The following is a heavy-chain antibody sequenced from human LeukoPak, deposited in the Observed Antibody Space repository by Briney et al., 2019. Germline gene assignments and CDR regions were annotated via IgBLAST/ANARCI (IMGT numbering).Heavy chain of an antibody. J-gene: IGHJ5*02. Sequence: SETLSLTCTVSGGSISSGSYYWSWIRQPAGKGLEWIGRIYTSGSTNYNPSPKSRVTISVDTPKNQFSLKLSSVTAADTAVYYCARDQLSWEPQGNWFDPWGQGTLVTVSS. CDR3: ARDQLSWEPQGNWFDP. CDR1: GGSISSGSYY. D-gene: IGHD1-26*01. V-gene: IGHV4-61*02. CDR2: IYTSGST.